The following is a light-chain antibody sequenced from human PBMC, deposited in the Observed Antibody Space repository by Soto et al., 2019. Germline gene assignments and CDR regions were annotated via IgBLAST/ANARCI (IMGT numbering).Light chain of an antibody. CDR3: QQRFTTPLT. CDR1: HSICTS. Sequence: DFQMTQSPSSLSASVGDRVTMSCRSSHSICTSLNWYQQKPGKAPNLLIYDAETLHRGVPSRFSGSGSGTEFTLTISGLQPEDFATYFCQQRFTTPLTFGAGTKVEIK. CDR2: DAE. J-gene: IGKJ4*01. V-gene: IGKV1-39*01.